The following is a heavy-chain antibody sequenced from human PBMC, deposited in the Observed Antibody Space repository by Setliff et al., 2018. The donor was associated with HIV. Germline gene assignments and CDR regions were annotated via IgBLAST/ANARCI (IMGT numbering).Heavy chain of an antibody. CDR3: ATASGYDLFMGAFDI. Sequence: SETLSLTCAVSGGSFSGYYWSWIRQPPGKGLEWIGEINQSGGINYNPSLKSRVTISIDTFKNQFSMRLYSVTAADTAVYYCATASGYDLFMGAFDIWGQGTMVTVSS. CDR2: INQSGGI. J-gene: IGHJ3*02. CDR1: GGSFSGYY. D-gene: IGHD5-12*01. V-gene: IGHV4-34*01.